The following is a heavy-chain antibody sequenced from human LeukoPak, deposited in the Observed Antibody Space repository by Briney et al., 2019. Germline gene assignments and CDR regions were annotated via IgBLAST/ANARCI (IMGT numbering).Heavy chain of an antibody. CDR1: GGSISSGGYY. Sequence: PSETLSLTCTVSGGSISSGGYYWSWIRQHPGKGLEWIGYIYYSGSTYYNPSLKIRGTITVDTSKNQFSLKLSTVPAVDTAVYYCARERFNNWFAPWGQGTLVTVSP. CDR3: ARERFNNWFAP. CDR2: IYYSGST. J-gene: IGHJ5*02. V-gene: IGHV4-31*03.